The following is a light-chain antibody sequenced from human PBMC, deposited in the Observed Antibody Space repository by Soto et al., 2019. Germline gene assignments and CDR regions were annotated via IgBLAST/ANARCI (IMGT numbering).Light chain of an antibody. CDR2: DAY. V-gene: IGKV3-11*01. J-gene: IGKJ4*01. Sequence: EFVLTQSPATLSLFPGDRATLSCRASQNITHYLAWYQVKPGQAPRLLIYDAYDRATGIQARFSGSGSGTDFTLTIRSLEPEDFAVYYCQKRSNWPLIFGGGTKVDIK. CDR1: QNITHY. CDR3: QKRSNWPLI.